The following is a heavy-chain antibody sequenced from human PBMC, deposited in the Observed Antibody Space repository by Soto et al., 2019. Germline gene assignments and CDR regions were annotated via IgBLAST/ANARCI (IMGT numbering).Heavy chain of an antibody. Sequence: EVQLVECGGDLVKPGGSLRLSCAASGFSFNTYSMNWVRQVPGRGLEWVSAISPTSSYIYYADSVKGRFTISRDNAKNFLYLQMNALRAEDTALYYCARGVFRATMPDYWGQGILVTVSS. CDR2: ISPTSSYI. V-gene: IGHV3-21*01. CDR3: ARGVFRATMPDY. CDR1: GFSFNTYS. D-gene: IGHD5-12*01. J-gene: IGHJ4*02.